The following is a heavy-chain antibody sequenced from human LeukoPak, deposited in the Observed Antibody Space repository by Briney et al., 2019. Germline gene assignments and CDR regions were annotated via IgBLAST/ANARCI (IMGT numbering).Heavy chain of an antibody. CDR2: ISGSGENT. CDR1: GFTFSSYA. Sequence: GGSLRLSCAASGFTFSSYAMSWVRQAPGKGLEWDSGISGSGENTYHADSVKGRFTISRDNSKNTLYLQMNSLRAEDTAVYYCAKGSGYDTDFDYWGQGTLVTVSS. D-gene: IGHD3-9*01. CDR3: AKGSGYDTDFDY. J-gene: IGHJ4*02. V-gene: IGHV3-23*01.